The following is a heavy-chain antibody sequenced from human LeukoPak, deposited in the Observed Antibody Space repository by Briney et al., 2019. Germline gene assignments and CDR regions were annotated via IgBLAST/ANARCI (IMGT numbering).Heavy chain of an antibody. CDR3: ARTLRRHCSGGSCYSPHLDY. D-gene: IGHD2-15*01. CDR2: MNPNSGNA. CDR1: GYTFTSYG. Sequence: ASVKVSCKASGYTFTSYGISWVRQAPGQGLEWMGWMNPNSGNAGYTQKFQGRVTMTRDSSISTAYMELSSLRSEDTAVYYCARTLRRHCSGGSCYSPHLDYWGQGTLVTVSS. J-gene: IGHJ4*02. V-gene: IGHV1-8*02.